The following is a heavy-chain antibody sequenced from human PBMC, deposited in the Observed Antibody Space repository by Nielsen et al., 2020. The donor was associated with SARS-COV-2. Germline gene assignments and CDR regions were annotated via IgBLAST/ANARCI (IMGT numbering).Heavy chain of an antibody. Sequence: GESLKISCAASGFNFSIYAMSWVRQAPGKGLEWVSSISGSASRTFYADSVKGRCTISRENSKNTLSLQMNSLRAEDTAVYFCAKEISYGYWYYGMDVWGQGTTVTVSS. D-gene: IGHD5-18*01. CDR3: AKEISYGYWYYGMDV. V-gene: IGHV3-23*01. J-gene: IGHJ6*02. CDR2: ISGSASRT. CDR1: GFNFSIYA.